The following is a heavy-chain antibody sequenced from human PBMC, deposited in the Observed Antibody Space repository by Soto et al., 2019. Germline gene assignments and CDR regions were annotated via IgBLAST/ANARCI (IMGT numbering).Heavy chain of an antibody. V-gene: IGHV4-30-2*01. CDR2: IYHSGST. CDR1: GGSISSGGYS. Sequence: SETLSLTCAVSGGSISSGGYSWSWIRQPPGKGLEWIGYIYHSGSTYYNPSLKSRVTISVDRSKNQFSLKLSSVTAADTAVYYCARGGYSYGLPKGNYYYYYGMDVWGQGTTVTVSS. J-gene: IGHJ6*02. CDR3: ARGGYSYGLPKGNYYYYYGMDV. D-gene: IGHD5-18*01.